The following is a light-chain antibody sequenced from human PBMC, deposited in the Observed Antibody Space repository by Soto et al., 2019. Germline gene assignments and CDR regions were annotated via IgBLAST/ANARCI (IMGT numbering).Light chain of an antibody. Sequence: DIQMTQSPSTLSASVGDRVTIACRASQNIGDWLAWYQQKPGKAPNLLIYKASTLESGVPSRFSGSGSGTEFTLTISNLQPDDFATYFCQQYHNYPRTFGQGTKVDIK. J-gene: IGKJ1*01. CDR1: QNIGDW. V-gene: IGKV1-5*03. CDR3: QQYHNYPRT. CDR2: KAS.